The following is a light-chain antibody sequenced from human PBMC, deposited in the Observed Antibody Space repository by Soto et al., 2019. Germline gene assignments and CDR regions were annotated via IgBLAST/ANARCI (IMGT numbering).Light chain of an antibody. CDR3: QQYGSSPGT. J-gene: IGKJ1*01. CDR1: QSVSSDY. V-gene: IGKV3-20*01. CDR2: GAS. Sequence: EIVLTQSPGTLSLSPGERATLSCRASQSVSSDYLAWFQQKPGQAPRLLIFGASNRDTGIPDRFSGSGSGTDFTRTMSRLEPEDFAMYYCQQYGSSPGTFGQGTKVEVK.